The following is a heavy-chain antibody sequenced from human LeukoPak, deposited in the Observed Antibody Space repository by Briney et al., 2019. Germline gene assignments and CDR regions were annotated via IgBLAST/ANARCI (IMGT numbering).Heavy chain of an antibody. J-gene: IGHJ4*02. D-gene: IGHD6-6*01. CDR2: LYYSGST. CDR1: GDSIRSYY. CDR3: ARHQGSSSFHFDY. Sequence: SETLSLTCTVSGDSIRSYYWSWIRQPPGKGLEWIGYLYYSGSTNYNPSLKSRVTISVDTSKNQFSLKLSSVTAADTAVYYCARHQGSSSFHFDYWGQGTLVTVSS. V-gene: IGHV4-59*01.